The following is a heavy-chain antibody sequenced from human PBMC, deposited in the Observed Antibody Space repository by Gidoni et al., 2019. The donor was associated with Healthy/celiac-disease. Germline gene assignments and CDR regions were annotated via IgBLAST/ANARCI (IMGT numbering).Heavy chain of an antibody. Sequence: QVQLVQSGAEVKKPGASVTVSCKASGYTFTSYDINWMRQATGQGLEWMGWMKPNSGNTGYAQKFQGRVTMTRNTSISTAYMELSSLRSEDTAVYYCARASIAAAEFDYWGQGTLVTVSS. V-gene: IGHV1-8*01. CDR3: ARASIAAAEFDY. J-gene: IGHJ4*02. CDR2: MKPNSGNT. CDR1: GYTFTSYD. D-gene: IGHD6-13*01.